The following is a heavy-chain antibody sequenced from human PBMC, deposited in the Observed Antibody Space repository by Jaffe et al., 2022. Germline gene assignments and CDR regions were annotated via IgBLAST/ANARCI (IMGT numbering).Heavy chain of an antibody. CDR3: AKGGTGLGYYYFYMDV. J-gene: IGHJ6*03. CDR2: ITWNSGSI. Sequence: EVQLVESGGGLVQPGRSLRLSCAASGFSFDDYAMNWVRQAPGKGLEWVSGITWNSGSIGYADSVKGRFTISRDNAKKSLYLQMNSLRVEDTALYYCAKGGTGLGYYYFYMDVWGKGTTVTVSS. CDR1: GFSFDDYA. V-gene: IGHV3-9*01. D-gene: IGHD1-1*01.